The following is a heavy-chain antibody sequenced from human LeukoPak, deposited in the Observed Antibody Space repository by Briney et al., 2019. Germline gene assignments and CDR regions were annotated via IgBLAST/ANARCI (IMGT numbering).Heavy chain of an antibody. CDR3: ARADRLHGGPYLIGP. J-gene: IGHJ5*02. V-gene: IGHV1-46*01. D-gene: IGHD2-21*01. CDR2: INPSGGST. Sequence: ASVKVSCKASGYTFTSYYMHWVRQAPGQGLEWMGIINPSGGSTSYAQKFQGRVTMTRDTSITTVYMEVRWLTSDDTAVYYCARADRLHGGPYLIGPWGQGTLVTVSS. CDR1: GYTFTSYY.